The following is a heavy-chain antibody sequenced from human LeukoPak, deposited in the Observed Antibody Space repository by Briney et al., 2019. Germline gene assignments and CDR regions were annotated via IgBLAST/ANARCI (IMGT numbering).Heavy chain of an antibody. J-gene: IGHJ4*02. V-gene: IGHV3-30*02. CDR2: IRYDGVNA. CDR3: AKGIGYSSSLYYFDY. Sequence: GGSLRLSCAASGFTFSSYGMHWVRQAPGKGLEWVTYIRYDGVNAYYADSVKGRFTVSRDLSKHTLYLQMNSLRAEDTAVYYCAKGIGYSSSLYYFDYWGQGTLVTVSS. D-gene: IGHD6-13*01. CDR1: GFTFSSYG.